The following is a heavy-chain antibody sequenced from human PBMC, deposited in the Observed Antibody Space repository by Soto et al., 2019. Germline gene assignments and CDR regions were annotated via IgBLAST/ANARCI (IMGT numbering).Heavy chain of an antibody. Sequence: SETLSLTCTVSGGSIISYYWSWIRQPPGKGLEWIGYIYYSGSTNYNPSLKSRVTISVDTSKNQFSLKLSSVTAADTAVYYCARDRFPGRDDAFDIWGQGTMVTVSS. CDR3: ARDRFPGRDDAFDI. CDR1: GGSIISYY. CDR2: IYYSGST. V-gene: IGHV4-59*01. J-gene: IGHJ3*02. D-gene: IGHD3-3*01.